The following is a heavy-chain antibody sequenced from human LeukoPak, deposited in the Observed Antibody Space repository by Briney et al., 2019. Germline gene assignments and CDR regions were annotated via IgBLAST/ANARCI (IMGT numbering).Heavy chain of an antibody. J-gene: IGHJ4*02. Sequence: SSETLSLTCAVYGGSFSGYYWSWIRQPPGKGLEWIGEINHSGSTNYNPSLKSRVTISVDTSKNQFSLKLSSVTAADTAVYYCARGPRITIFGVVIIPFDYWGQGTLVNVSS. V-gene: IGHV4-34*01. CDR1: GGSFSGYY. CDR3: ARGPRITIFGVVIIPFDY. D-gene: IGHD3-3*01. CDR2: INHSGST.